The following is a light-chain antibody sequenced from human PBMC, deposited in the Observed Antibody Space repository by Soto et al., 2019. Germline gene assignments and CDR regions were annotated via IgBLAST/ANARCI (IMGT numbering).Light chain of an antibody. J-gene: IGKJ4*01. Sequence: EILLTQSPSTLSLSPGERATLSCRASQSVSSYLAWYQQKPGQAPRLLIYDASNRATGIPARFSGSGSGTDFTLTISSLEPEDFALYYCQQRSNWPLTFGGGTKVDIK. CDR3: QQRSNWPLT. CDR2: DAS. V-gene: IGKV3-11*01. CDR1: QSVSSY.